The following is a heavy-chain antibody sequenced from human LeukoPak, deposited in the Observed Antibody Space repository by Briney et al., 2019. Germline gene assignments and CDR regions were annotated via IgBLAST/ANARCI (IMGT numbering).Heavy chain of an antibody. Sequence: GGSLRLSCAASGFTFSSYAMSWVRQAPGKGLEWVSSISGSGGSTYYADSMKGRLTISRDNSKNTLYLQMNSLRVEDTAVYYCAKDLRSSSGWYPTFDYWGQGTLVTVSS. V-gene: IGHV3-23*01. J-gene: IGHJ4*02. CDR1: GFTFSSYA. CDR2: ISGSGGST. D-gene: IGHD6-19*01. CDR3: AKDLRSSSGWYPTFDY.